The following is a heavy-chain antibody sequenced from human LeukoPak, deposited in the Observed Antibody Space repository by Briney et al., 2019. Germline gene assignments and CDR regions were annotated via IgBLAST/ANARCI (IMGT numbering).Heavy chain of an antibody. Sequence: SVKVSCKASGGTFSSYAISWVRQAPGQGLEWMGGIIPIFGTANYAQKFQGRVTITADESTSTAYMELSSLKSEDTAVYYCARDKITMVRGVIPYGMDVWGKGTTVTVSS. CDR3: ARDKITMVRGVIPYGMDV. CDR1: GGTFSSYA. D-gene: IGHD3-10*01. CDR2: IIPIFGTA. J-gene: IGHJ6*04. V-gene: IGHV1-69*13.